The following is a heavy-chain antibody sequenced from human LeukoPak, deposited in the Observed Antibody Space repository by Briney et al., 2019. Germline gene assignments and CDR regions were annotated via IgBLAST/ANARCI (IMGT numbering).Heavy chain of an antibody. J-gene: IGHJ5*02. CDR2: IYYSGSGST. D-gene: IGHD3-16*01. CDR1: GGSVSSYY. Sequence: KPSETLSLTCTVSGGSVSSYYWSWIRQPLGKGLEWIGYIYYSGSGSTNYNPSLKSRVTISVDTSKNQFSLKLSSVTAADTAVYYCARDSSPWGTGEFDPWGQGNLVTVSS. V-gene: IGHV4-59*02. CDR3: ARDSSPWGTGEFDP.